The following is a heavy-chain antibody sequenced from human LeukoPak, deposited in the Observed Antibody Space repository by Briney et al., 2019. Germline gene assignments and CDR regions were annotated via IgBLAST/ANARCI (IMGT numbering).Heavy chain of an antibody. V-gene: IGHV3-66*01. CDR3: ARGGFLYYYDSSAQNWFDP. J-gene: IGHJ5*02. Sequence: PGGSLRLSCATSGFTFSSYSMNWVRQAPGKGLEWVPVIYSGGSTYYADSVKGRFTISRDNSKNTLYLQMNSLRAEDTAVYYCARGGFLYYYDSSAQNWFDPWGQGTLVTVSS. D-gene: IGHD3-22*01. CDR1: GFTFSSYS. CDR2: IYSGGST.